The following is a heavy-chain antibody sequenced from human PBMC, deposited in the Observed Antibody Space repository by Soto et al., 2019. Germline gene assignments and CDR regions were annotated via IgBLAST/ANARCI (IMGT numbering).Heavy chain of an antibody. D-gene: IGHD3-22*01. CDR1: GGSISSYY. J-gene: IGHJ4*02. Sequence: PSETLSLTCTVSGGSISSYYWSWIRQSAGKGLEWIGRIYNGGNTQYNPSLKSRVTMSADTSKNQFSLRLNSVTAADTAVYYCARAFPPTYYYDSSGYYFDYWGQGTLVTVSS. CDR2: IYNGGNT. CDR3: ARAFPPTYYYDSSGYYFDY. V-gene: IGHV4-4*07.